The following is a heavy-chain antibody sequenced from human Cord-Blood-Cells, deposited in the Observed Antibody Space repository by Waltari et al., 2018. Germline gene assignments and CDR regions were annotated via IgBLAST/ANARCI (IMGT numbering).Heavy chain of an antibody. J-gene: IGHJ5*02. CDR3: ARALEEDSRALYWFDP. D-gene: IGHD1-26*01. V-gene: IGHV1-69*01. CDR2: IIPIFGTA. Sequence: QVQLVQSGAEVKKPGSSVKVSCKASGATFSSSAISWVRQAPGQGLEWMGGIIPIFGTANYAQKFQGRVTITADESTSTAYMELSSLRSEDTAVYYCARALEEDSRALYWFDPWGQGTLVTVSS. CDR1: GATFSSSA.